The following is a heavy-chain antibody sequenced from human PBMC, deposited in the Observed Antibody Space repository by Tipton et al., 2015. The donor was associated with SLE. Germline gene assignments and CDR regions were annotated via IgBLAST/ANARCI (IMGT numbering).Heavy chain of an antibody. J-gene: IGHJ5*02. D-gene: IGHD2-15*01. CDR2: IYYSGST. Sequence: TLSLTCAVYGGSFSGYYWSWIRQPPGKGLEWIGSIYYSGSTYYNPSLKSRVTISVDTSKNQFSLKLSSVTAADTAVYYCAREAEDCSGGSCYSGWFDPWGQGTLVTVSS. V-gene: IGHV4-34*01. CDR3: AREAEDCSGGSCYSGWFDP. CDR1: GGSFSGYY.